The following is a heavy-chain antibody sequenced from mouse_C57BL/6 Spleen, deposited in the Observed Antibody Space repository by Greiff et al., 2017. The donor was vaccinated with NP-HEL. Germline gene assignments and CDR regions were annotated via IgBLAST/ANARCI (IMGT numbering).Heavy chain of an antibody. CDR1: GYTFTGYW. D-gene: IGHD2-5*01. CDR3: ARKDYSNYGDYFDY. J-gene: IGHJ2*01. V-gene: IGHV1-9*01. CDR2: ILPGSGST. Sequence: QVQLQQSGAELMKPGASVKLSCKATGYTFTGYWIEWVKQRPGHGLEWIGEILPGSGSTNYNEKFKGKATLTADTSSSTAYMQLSSLTTEDSDIYYCARKDYSNYGDYFDYWGQGTTLTVSS.